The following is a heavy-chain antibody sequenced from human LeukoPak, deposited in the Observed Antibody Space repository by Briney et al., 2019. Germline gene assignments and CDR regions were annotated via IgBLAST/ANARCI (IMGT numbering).Heavy chain of an antibody. CDR1: GFTFSSYS. J-gene: IGHJ3*02. CDR2: ISSSSSTI. D-gene: IGHD1-26*01. CDR3: ARGYSGSYYDDAFDI. Sequence: GGSLRLSCAASGFTFSSYSMNWVRQAPGKGLEWVSYISSSSSTIYYADSVKGRFTISRDNAKNSLYLQMNSLRDEDTAVYYCARGYSGSYYDDAFDIWGQGTMVTVSS. V-gene: IGHV3-48*02.